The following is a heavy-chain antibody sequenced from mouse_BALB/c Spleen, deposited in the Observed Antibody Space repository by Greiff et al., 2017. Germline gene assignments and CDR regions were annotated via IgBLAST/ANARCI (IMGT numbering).Heavy chain of an antibody. D-gene: IGHD1-1*01. CDR1: GYAFTSYY. CDR2: IDPYNGGT. V-gene: IGHV1S135*01. CDR3: ARDYGSSYWFAY. J-gene: IGHJ3*01. Sequence: QLQESGPELVKPGASVKVSCTASGYAFTSYYMYWVKQSHGKSLEWIGYIDPYNGGTSYNQKFKGKATLTVDKSSSTAYMHLNSLTSEDSAVYYCARDYGSSYWFAYWGQGTLVTVSA.